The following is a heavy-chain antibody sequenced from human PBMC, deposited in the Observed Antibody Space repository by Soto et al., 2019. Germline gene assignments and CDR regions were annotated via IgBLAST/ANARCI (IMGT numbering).Heavy chain of an antibody. V-gene: IGHV4-34*01. Sequence: PSETLSLTCAVYGGSFSGYYWSWIRQPPGKGLEWIGEINHSGSTNYNPSLKSRVTISVDTSKNQFSLKLSSVTAADTAVYYCERVGWGGDSSGWYDWFDPWGPG. J-gene: IGHJ5*02. CDR3: ERVGWGGDSSGWYDWFDP. CDR2: INHSGST. D-gene: IGHD6-19*01. CDR1: GGSFSGYY.